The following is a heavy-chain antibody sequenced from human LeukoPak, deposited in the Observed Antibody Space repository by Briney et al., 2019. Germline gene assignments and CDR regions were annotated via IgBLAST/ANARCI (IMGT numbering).Heavy chain of an antibody. CDR3: ASIGSGSSGDAFDI. CDR1: GFTFSSYS. Sequence: GGSLRLSCAASGFTFSSYSMNWVRQAPGKGLEWVSSISSSSYIYYADSVKGRFTISRDNAKNSLYLQMNSLRAEDTAVYYCASIGSGSSGDAFDIWGQGTMVTVSS. D-gene: IGHD3-10*01. CDR2: ISSSSYI. V-gene: IGHV3-21*01. J-gene: IGHJ3*02.